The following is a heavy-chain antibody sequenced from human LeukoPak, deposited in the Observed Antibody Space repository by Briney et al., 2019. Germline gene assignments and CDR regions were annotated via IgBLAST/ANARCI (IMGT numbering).Heavy chain of an antibody. D-gene: IGHD6-25*01. V-gene: IGHV4-4*02. Sequence: PSGTLSLTCAVSGGSISSSNWWSWVRQPPGKGLEWIGEIYHSGSTNYNPSLKSRVTISVDKSKNQFSLKLSSVTAADTAVYYCAKDPDYRDSSACSYFDYWGQGTLVTVSS. J-gene: IGHJ4*02. CDR3: AKDPDYRDSSACSYFDY. CDR1: GGSISSSNW. CDR2: IYHSGST.